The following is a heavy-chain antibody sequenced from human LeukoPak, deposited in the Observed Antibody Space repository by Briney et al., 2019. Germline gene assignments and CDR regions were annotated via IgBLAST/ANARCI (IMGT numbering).Heavy chain of an antibody. Sequence: ASVKVSCKASGYTFTDNDINLVRQAPGQGLEWMGWMRPTSGNTEYAQKFQGRVTMTRSTPISTAYMELSSLTSEDTAVYYCARGRVGFDFWGQGTLVTVSS. D-gene: IGHD1-26*01. J-gene: IGHJ4*02. CDR1: GYTFTDND. V-gene: IGHV1-8*01. CDR2: MRPTSGNT. CDR3: ARGRVGFDF.